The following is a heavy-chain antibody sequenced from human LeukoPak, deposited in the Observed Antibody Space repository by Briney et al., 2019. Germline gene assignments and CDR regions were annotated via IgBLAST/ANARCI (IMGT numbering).Heavy chain of an antibody. CDR2: IYSGGGT. CDR3: ARVLTNSGSYYFDY. Sequence: GGSLRTSLATSGFNVLYHYKRRVRPAPGGGLELGSVIYSGGGTNYADSVKGRFTISRDNSKNTLYLQMNSLRAEDTAVYYCARVLTNSGSYYFDYWGQGTLVTVSS. J-gene: IGHJ4*02. V-gene: IGHV3-53*01. D-gene: IGHD1-26*01. CDR1: GFNVLYHY.